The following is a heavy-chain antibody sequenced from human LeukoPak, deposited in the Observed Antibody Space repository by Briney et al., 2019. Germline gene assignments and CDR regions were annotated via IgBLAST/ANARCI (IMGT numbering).Heavy chain of an antibody. CDR3: ARRSGRFLYYFDY. J-gene: IGHJ4*02. V-gene: IGHV4-59*01. CDR1: GGSISSYY. Sequence: SETLSLTCTVSGGSISSYYWSWIRQPPGKGLEWIGYIYYSGSTNYNPSLKSRVTISVDTSKSQFSLKLSSVTAADTAVYYCARRSGRFLYYFDYWGQGTLVTVSS. D-gene: IGHD3-10*01. CDR2: IYYSGST.